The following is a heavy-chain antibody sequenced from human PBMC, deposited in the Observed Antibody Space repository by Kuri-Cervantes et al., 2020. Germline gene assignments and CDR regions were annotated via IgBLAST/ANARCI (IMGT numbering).Heavy chain of an antibody. V-gene: IGHV4-39*07. CDR1: GGSISSSSYY. J-gene: IGHJ6*03. D-gene: IGHD6-13*01. CDR2: IYYSGST. CDR3: ARVSGYSSSRYYYYMDV. Sequence: SETLSLTCTVSGGSISSSSYYWGWIRQPPGKGLEWIGSIYYSGSTNYNPSLKSRVTISVDTSKNQFSLKLSSVTAADTAVYYCARVSGYSSSRYYYYMDVWGKGTTVTVSS.